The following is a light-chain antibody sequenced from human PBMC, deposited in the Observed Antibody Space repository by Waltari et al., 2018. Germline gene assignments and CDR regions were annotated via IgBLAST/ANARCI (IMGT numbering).Light chain of an antibody. J-gene: IGLJ3*02. CDR2: EVS. V-gene: IGLV2-8*01. CDR3: RSYAGSKCWV. Sequence: QSALTQPPSASGSPGQSVTISCTGTSSDVGGYNYVSWFQQRPGKAPKVMMYEVSKRPAGAPERCSCSKSGNTASLIVSGLQAEDEADYYCRSYAGSKCWVFGGGTKLTVL. CDR1: SSDVGGYNY.